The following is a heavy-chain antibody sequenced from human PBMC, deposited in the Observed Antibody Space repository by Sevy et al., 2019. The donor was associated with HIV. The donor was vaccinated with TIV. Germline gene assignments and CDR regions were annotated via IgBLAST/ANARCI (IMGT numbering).Heavy chain of an antibody. CDR2: ISSSGSTI. Sequence: GGSLRLSCAASGFTFSDYYMSWIRQAPGKGLEWVSYISSSGSTIYYADSVKGRFTISRDNAKNSLYLQMNSLRAEDTAVYYCARGVEWGLRGSYYYYGMDVWGQGTTVTVSS. J-gene: IGHJ6*02. CDR3: ARGVEWGLRGSYYYYGMDV. D-gene: IGHD1-26*01. CDR1: GFTFSDYY. V-gene: IGHV3-11*01.